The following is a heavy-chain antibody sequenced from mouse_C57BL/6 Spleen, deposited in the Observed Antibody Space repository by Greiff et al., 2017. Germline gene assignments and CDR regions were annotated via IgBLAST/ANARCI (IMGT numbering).Heavy chain of an antibody. CDR2: IYPGDGDT. D-gene: IGHD2-4*01. V-gene: IGHV1-80*01. Sequence: QVQLQQSGAELVRPGASVKISCKASGYAFSSYWMNWVKQRPGKGLEWIGQIYPGDGDTNYNGKFKGKATLTADKSSSTAYMQLSSLTSEDSAVYFCARRGPIYYDYDGFAYWGQGTLVTVSA. CDR3: ARRGPIYYDYDGFAY. J-gene: IGHJ3*01. CDR1: GYAFSSYW.